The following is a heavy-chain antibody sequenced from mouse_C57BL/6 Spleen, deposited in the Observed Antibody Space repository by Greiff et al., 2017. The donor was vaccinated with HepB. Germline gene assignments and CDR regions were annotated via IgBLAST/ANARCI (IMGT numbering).Heavy chain of an antibody. CDR3: ARSALYYDYDGGFDY. V-gene: IGHV8-12*01. D-gene: IGHD2-4*01. Sequence: VKLMESGPGILQSSQTLSLTCSFSGFSLSTSGMGVSWIRQPSGKGLEWLAHIYWDDDKRYNPSLKSRLTISKDTSRNQVFLKITSVDTADTATYYCARSALYYDYDGGFDYWGQGTTLTVSS. CDR2: IYWDDDK. J-gene: IGHJ2*01. CDR1: GFSLSTSGMG.